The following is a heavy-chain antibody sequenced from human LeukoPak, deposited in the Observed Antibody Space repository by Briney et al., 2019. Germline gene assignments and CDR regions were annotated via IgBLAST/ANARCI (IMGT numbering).Heavy chain of an antibody. V-gene: IGHV3-48*03. J-gene: IGHJ3*02. CDR1: GFTFSSYE. D-gene: IGHD1-26*01. CDR2: ISSSGSTI. CDR3: AKALWGGSYNAFDI. Sequence: GGSLRLSCAASGFTFSSYEMNWVRQAPGKGLEWVSYISSSGSTIYYADSVKGRFTISRDNAKNSLYLQMNSLRAEDTALYYCAKALWGGSYNAFDIWGQGTTVTVSS.